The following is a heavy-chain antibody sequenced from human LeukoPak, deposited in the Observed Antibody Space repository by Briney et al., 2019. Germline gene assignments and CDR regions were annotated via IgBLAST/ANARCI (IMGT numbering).Heavy chain of an antibody. J-gene: IGHJ4*02. CDR2: INHSGST. D-gene: IGHD6-19*01. CDR3: ARQVGLIAVAVIPRFFDY. Sequence: SETLSLTCAVYGGSFSGYYWSWIRQPPGKGLEWIGEINHSGSTNYNPSLKSRVTISVDTSKNQFSLKLSSATAADTAVYYCARQVGLIAVAVIPRFFDYWGQGTLVTVSS. CDR1: GGSFSGYY. V-gene: IGHV4-34*01.